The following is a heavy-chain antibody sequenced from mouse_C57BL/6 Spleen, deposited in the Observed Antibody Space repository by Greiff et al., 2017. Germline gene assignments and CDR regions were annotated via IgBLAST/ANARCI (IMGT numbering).Heavy chain of an antibody. Sequence: QVKLMQPGAELVMPGASVKLSCTASGYTFTSYSMHWVNQTPGQGLEWIADIGPSDSYTNYNQKFSGTSAVTVGKPSLPAYMQLSRVTSEDSAVYYCARGGPGDAMDYWGQGTSVTVSS. V-gene: IGHV1-69*01. CDR2: IGPSDSYT. D-gene: IGHD4-1*01. CDR1: GYTFTSYS. J-gene: IGHJ4*01. CDR3: ARGGPGDAMDY.